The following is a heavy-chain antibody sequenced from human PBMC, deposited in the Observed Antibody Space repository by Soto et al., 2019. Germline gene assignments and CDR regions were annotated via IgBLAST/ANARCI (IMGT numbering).Heavy chain of an antibody. CDR2: ITAYNGNT. CDR1: GYTFTSYG. D-gene: IGHD5-18*01. Sequence: QVQLVQSGAEVKKPGASVKVSCKASGYTFTSYGISWVRQAPGQGLEWMGWITAYNGNTNYAQKLQGRVTMTTDTXTSTAYMGLRSLRSDDTAVYYCAKRRGYSNGEFDYWGQGTLVTVSS. J-gene: IGHJ4*02. CDR3: AKRRGYSNGEFDY. V-gene: IGHV1-18*01.